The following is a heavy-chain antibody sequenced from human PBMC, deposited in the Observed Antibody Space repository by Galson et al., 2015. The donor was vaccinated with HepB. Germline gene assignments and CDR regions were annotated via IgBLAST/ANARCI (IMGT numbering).Heavy chain of an antibody. CDR1: GYTFSSYD. CDR2: MNPNSGST. CDR3: ARGSSGWPGRDY. Sequence: SVKVSCKASGYTFSSYDINWVRQATGQGLEWMGWMNPNSGSTGYAQKFQGRVTMTRDTSISTAYMDLSSLRSEDTAVYYCARGSSGWPGRDYWGQGTLVTVSS. V-gene: IGHV1-8*01. J-gene: IGHJ4*02. D-gene: IGHD1-26*01.